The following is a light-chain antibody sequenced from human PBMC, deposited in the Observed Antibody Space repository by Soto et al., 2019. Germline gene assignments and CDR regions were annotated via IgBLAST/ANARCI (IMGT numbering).Light chain of an antibody. CDR2: GAS. V-gene: IGKV3-20*01. J-gene: IGKJ1*01. Sequence: EIVLTQSPGTLSLSPGERATLSCRASQSVSSSYLAWYQQKPGQAPRLLIYGASSRATGIPDRFSGSGSGTDFTLTISRLEPEDFALYYCQHYYGTSPITFGQGTKVDIK. CDR3: QHYYGTSPIT. CDR1: QSVSSSY.